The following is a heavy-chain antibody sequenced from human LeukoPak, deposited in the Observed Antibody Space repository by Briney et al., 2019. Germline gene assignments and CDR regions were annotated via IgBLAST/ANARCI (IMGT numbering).Heavy chain of an antibody. CDR2: INPNSGT. J-gene: IGHJ4*02. CDR3: ARNRWMDY. CDR1: VYTFTDYC. V-gene: IGHV1-2*02. D-gene: IGHD1-1*01. Sequence: ASVKVSCKASVYTFTDYCMHWVRQAPGQGLEWMGWINPNSGTNYAQKFQGRVTMTRDTSISTAYMELTRLTSDDTAVYYCARNRWMDYWGQGTLVTVSS.